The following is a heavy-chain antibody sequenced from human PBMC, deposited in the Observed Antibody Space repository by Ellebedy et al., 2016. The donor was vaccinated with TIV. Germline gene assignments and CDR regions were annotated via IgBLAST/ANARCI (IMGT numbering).Heavy chain of an antibody. CDR1: GSTFTSYE. J-gene: IGHJ4*02. Sequence: AASVKVSCKASGSTFTSYEINWVRQATGQGLEWMGWMNPNSGNTGYEQKLQGRVTLIRNTSISTAYMELSSLRSEDTAVYYCATQGPSGFDYWGQGNLVTVSS. V-gene: IGHV1-8*01. CDR2: MNPNSGNT. D-gene: IGHD2-15*01. CDR3: ATQGPSGFDY.